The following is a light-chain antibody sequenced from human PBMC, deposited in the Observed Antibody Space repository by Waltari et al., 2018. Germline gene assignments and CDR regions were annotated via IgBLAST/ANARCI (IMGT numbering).Light chain of an antibody. Sequence: EIVMTQSPGILSVSPGERATLSCRASQSVSSNLAWYQQKPGQAPRLLIHGVSSRATGIPARFSGSRTGTEFALTISSLQSEDFAVYYCQQYNSWPSGTFGQGTKVEIK. V-gene: IGKV3-15*01. CDR3: QQYNSWPSGT. CDR1: QSVSSN. CDR2: GVS. J-gene: IGKJ1*01.